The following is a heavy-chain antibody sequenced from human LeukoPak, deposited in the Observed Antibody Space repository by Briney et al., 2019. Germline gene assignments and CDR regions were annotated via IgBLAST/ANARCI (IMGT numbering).Heavy chain of an antibody. Sequence: GGSLRLSCAASGFTFSSYAMSWVRQAPGKGLEWVSAISGSGGSTYYADSVKGRFTISRDNSKNTLYLQMNSLRSEDTAVYYCAKHSESSGWYGAFDIWGQGTMVTVSS. CDR3: AKHSESSGWYGAFDI. CDR1: GFTFSSYA. D-gene: IGHD6-19*01. J-gene: IGHJ3*02. CDR2: ISGSGGST. V-gene: IGHV3-23*01.